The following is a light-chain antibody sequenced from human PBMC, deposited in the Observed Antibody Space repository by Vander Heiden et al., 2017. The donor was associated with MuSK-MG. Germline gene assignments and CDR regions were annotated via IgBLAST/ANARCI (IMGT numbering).Light chain of an antibody. CDR2: KAS. CDR1: QSISSW. CDR3: QQDNSYPWT. J-gene: IGKJ1*01. V-gene: IGKV1-5*03. Sequence: DIQMTQSPSTLSASVGDRVTITCRASQSISSWLAWYQQKPGKAPKLLIYKASSLESGDPSRFSGSGSGTEFTLTISSLQPDDFATYYCQQDNSYPWTFGQGTKVXIK.